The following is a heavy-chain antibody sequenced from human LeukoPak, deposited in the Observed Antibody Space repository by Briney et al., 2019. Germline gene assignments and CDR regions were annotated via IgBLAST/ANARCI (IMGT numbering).Heavy chain of an antibody. Sequence: GGSLRLSCSASGFTFSSYGMHWVRQAPGKGLEWVAVIWYDGSDKYYADSVKGRFTISRDNSKNTLYLQMNSLRVEDTAVYYCARVLGDSGWYLGWFDPWGQGTLVTVSS. J-gene: IGHJ5*02. D-gene: IGHD6-19*01. CDR1: GFTFSSYG. CDR3: ARVLGDSGWYLGWFDP. CDR2: IWYDGSDK. V-gene: IGHV3-33*08.